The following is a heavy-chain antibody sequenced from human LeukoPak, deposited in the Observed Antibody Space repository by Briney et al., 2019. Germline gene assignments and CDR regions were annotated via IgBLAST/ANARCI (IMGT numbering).Heavy chain of an antibody. CDR3: ASGELWQPPDRYYFYY. CDR1: GDIFSSFD. Sequence: SVKVSCKASGDIFSSFDISCVRQAPGQGLEWMGGIIPIFGTANYAQKFQGRVTITGDESTSTASMELTSLRSADAAVYYCASGELWQPPDRYYFYYWGQGTLVTVSS. V-gene: IGHV1-69*13. J-gene: IGHJ4*02. CDR2: IIPIFGTA. D-gene: IGHD5-18*01.